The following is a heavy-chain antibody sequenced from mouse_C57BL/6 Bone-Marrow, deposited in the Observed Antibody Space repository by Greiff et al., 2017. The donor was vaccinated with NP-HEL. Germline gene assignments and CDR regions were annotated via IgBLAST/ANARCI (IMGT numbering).Heavy chain of an antibody. Sequence: QVQLQQSGAELVRPGTSVKMSCKASGYTFTNYWIGWAKQRPGHGLEWIGDIYPGGGYTNYNEKFKGKATLTADKSSSTAYMQFSSLTSEDAAIYYGAREDGNSEPPDYWGKGTTLSVST. CDR2: IYPGGGYT. CDR1: GYTFTNYW. D-gene: IGHD2-1*01. J-gene: IGHJ2*01. CDR3: AREDGNSEPPDY. V-gene: IGHV1-63*01.